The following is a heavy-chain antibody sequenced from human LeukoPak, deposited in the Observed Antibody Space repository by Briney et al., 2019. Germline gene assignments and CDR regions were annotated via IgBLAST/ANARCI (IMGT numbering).Heavy chain of an antibody. CDR3: AKEAKYLLLWFGELAYFDY. CDR2: ISGSGGST. J-gene: IGHJ4*02. V-gene: IGHV3-23*01. CDR1: GFTFSSYA. D-gene: IGHD3-10*01. Sequence: PGGSLRLSCAASGFTFSSYAMSWVRQAPGKGLEWVSAISGSGGSTYYADSVKGRFTISRDNSKNTLYLQMNSLRAEDTAIYYCAKEAKYLLLWFGELAYFDYWGQGTLVTVSS.